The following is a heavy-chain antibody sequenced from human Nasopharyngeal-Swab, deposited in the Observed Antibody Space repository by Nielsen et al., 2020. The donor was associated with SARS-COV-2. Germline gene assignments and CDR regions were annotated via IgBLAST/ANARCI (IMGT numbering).Heavy chain of an antibody. Sequence: GESLKISCAASGFTFSSYAMSWVRQAPGKGLEWVSAISGSGGSTYYADSVKGRFTISRDNAKNSLYLQMNSLRAEDTAVYYCARPSGTHYYFDYWGQGTLVTVSS. CDR3: ARPSGTHYYFDY. CDR1: GFTFSSYA. V-gene: IGHV3-23*01. D-gene: IGHD1-26*01. J-gene: IGHJ4*02. CDR2: ISGSGGST.